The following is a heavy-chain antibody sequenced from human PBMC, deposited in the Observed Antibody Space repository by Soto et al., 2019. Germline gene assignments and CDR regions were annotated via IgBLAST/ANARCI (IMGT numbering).Heavy chain of an antibody. Sequence: PGGSVRLSCAASGFTCSSYEMNWVRQAPGKGLEWVSYISSSGSTIYYADSVKGRFTISRDNAKNSLYLQMNSLRAEDTAVYYCARVYYYDSSGYSDYWGQGTLVTVSS. CDR3: ARVYYYDSSGYSDY. V-gene: IGHV3-48*03. CDR1: GFTCSSYE. CDR2: ISSSGSTI. D-gene: IGHD3-22*01. J-gene: IGHJ4*02.